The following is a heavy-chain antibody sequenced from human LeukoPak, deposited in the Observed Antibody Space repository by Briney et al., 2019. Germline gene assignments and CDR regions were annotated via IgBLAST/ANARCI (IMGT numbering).Heavy chain of an antibody. CDR3: ARGGLRYFDWSPGY. J-gene: IGHJ4*02. V-gene: IGHV1-8*01. Sequence: GASVKVSCKASGYTFTSHDINWVRQATGQGLEWMGCINPNTGNTGYSQKLQGRVTMTRNTSISTAYMEPSSLRSEDTAVYYCARGGLRYFDWSPGYWGQGTLVTVSS. D-gene: IGHD3-9*01. CDR1: GYTFTSHD. CDR2: INPNTGNT.